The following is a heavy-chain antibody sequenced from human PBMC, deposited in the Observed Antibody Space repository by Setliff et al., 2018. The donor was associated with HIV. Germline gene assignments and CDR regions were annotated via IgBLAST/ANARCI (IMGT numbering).Heavy chain of an antibody. CDR2: ISYTGIT. D-gene: IGHD6-13*01. CDR1: GGSISRGSYS. J-gene: IGHJ6*02. V-gene: IGHV4-39*01. Sequence: SETLSLTCTVSGGSISRGSYSWGWIRQPPGKGLEWIGSISYTGITNYNPSLKSRVTISVDTSQNQFSLKLTSVTAADTAVYYCARAAAAGRPYYYYFGLDVWGQGTTVTVSS. CDR3: ARAAAAGRPYYYYFGLDV.